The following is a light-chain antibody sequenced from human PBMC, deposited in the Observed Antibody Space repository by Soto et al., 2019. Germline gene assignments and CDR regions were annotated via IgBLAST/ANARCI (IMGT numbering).Light chain of an antibody. V-gene: IGKV3-20*01. J-gene: IGKJ2*02. CDR1: QSVSSNN. CDR2: GSS. CDR3: QQYGSSST. Sequence: EIVLTQSPGTLYLSPGERATLSCRASQSVSSNNLAWYQQKPGQSPRLLIYGSSSRATGIPDRFSGSGSGTDFTLTISRLEPVDFAVYYCQQYGSSSTFGQGTKLEIK.